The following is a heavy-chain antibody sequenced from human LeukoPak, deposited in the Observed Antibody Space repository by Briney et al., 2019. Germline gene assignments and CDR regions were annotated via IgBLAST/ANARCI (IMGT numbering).Heavy chain of an antibody. V-gene: IGHV4-4*07. CDR3: ARVKGEIRTSYYYYYMDV. Sequence: SETLSLTCTVSGGSVSSYYWNWIRQPAGKGLEWIGRVYTSGSTNYNPSLKSRATLSVDTSKNQVSLKLSSVTAADTAVYYCARVKGEIRTSYYYYYMDVWGKGTTVTVSS. J-gene: IGHJ6*03. CDR1: GGSVSSYY. D-gene: IGHD3-16*01. CDR2: VYTSGST.